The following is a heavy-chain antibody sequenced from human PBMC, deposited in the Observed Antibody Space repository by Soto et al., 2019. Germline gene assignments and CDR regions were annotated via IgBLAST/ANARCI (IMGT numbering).Heavy chain of an antibody. CDR2: ISYDGSNK. CDR1: GFAFSSYG. Sequence: GGSLRLSCAASGFAFSSYGMHWVRQAPGKGLEWVAVISYDGSNKYYADSVKGRFTLSRDNSKNTLYLQMSSLGVEDTAVHYCEKDLWISSSEFVYYYGMDVWGQGTTVTVSS. J-gene: IGHJ6*02. CDR3: EKDLWISSSEFVYYYGMDV. D-gene: IGHD6-6*01. V-gene: IGHV3-30*18.